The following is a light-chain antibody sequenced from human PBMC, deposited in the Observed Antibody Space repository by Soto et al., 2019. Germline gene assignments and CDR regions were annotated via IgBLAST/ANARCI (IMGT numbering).Light chain of an antibody. V-gene: IGKV3-15*01. CDR2: DAS. Sequence: EIVMTQSPATLSVSPGERATLSCRASQSVTSNLAWYQQKPGRAPRLLIYDASTRATGLPARFSGSGSGTEFTLTISSLQSEDFEVYSCQQYHNWPWTFGQGTKVDI. CDR1: QSVTSN. CDR3: QQYHNWPWT. J-gene: IGKJ1*01.